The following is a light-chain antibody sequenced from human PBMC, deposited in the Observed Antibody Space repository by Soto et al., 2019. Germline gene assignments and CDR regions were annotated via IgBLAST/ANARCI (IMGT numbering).Light chain of an antibody. V-gene: IGKV3-15*01. CDR1: QRVSSN. CDR2: GAS. Sequence: EIVMTQSPATLSVSPGERATLSCRASQRVSSNLAWYQQKPGQAPRLLIYGASTRATGIPARFSGSGSGTEFTLTISSLQSEDFAAYYCQQYNNLSRTFGQGTKVDIK. J-gene: IGKJ1*01. CDR3: QQYNNLSRT.